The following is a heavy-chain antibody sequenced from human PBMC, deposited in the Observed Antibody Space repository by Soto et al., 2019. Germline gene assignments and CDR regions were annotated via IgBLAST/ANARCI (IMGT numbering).Heavy chain of an antibody. J-gene: IGHJ3*02. CDR1: GFTFNTYT. Sequence: GGSLRLSCAASGFTFNTYTMNWVRQAPGKGLEWVSSISAGGRSIYYTDSLKGRSTVSRDNSKNSLYLQMNSLRADDTAVYYCARSTPGNPFDIWGQGTMVTV. CDR2: ISAGGRSI. CDR3: ARSTPGNPFDI. V-gene: IGHV3-21*01. D-gene: IGHD3-10*01.